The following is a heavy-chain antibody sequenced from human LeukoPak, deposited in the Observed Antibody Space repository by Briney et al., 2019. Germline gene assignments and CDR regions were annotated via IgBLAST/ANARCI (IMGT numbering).Heavy chain of an antibody. CDR1: GFTFSSYS. V-gene: IGHV3-21*01. J-gene: IGHJ4*02. CDR3: ARDPVAGSFDY. CDR2: ISSSSSYI. Sequence: GGSLRLSCAASGFTFSSYSMNWVRQAPGKGLEWVSSISSSSSYIYYADSVKGRFTISRDNAKNSLYLQMNSLSAEDTAVYYCARDPVAGSFDYWGQGTLVTVSS. D-gene: IGHD6-19*01.